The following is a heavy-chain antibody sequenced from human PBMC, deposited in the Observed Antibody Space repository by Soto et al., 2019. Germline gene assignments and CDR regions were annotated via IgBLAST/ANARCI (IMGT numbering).Heavy chain of an antibody. CDR3: AKNNRYCSSTNCFVFDY. J-gene: IGHJ4*02. CDR2: IKQDGSEK. V-gene: IGHV3-7*01. D-gene: IGHD2-2*01. CDR1: GFTFSGYW. Sequence: ESGGGLVQPGGSLRLSCAASGFTFSGYWMSWVRQAPGKGLEWVANIKQDGSEKYYVDSVKGRCTIARDNAKNSLYLLMNSLRAEDTDVYYCAKNNRYCSSTNCFVFDYWGQGTLVTVSS.